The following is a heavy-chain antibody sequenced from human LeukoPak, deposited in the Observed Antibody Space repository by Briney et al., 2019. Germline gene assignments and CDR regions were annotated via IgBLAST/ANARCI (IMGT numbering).Heavy chain of an antibody. CDR2: ISSSGSTI. V-gene: IGHV3-48*03. J-gene: IGHJ4*02. Sequence: GGSLRLSCAASGFTFSSYEMNWVRQAPGKGLEWVSYISSSGSTIYYADSVKGRFTISRDNAKNSLYLQMNSLRAEDTAVYYCGRDWGGFGVDYWGQGTLVTVSS. CDR3: GRDWGGFGVDY. CDR1: GFTFSSYE. D-gene: IGHD3-10*01.